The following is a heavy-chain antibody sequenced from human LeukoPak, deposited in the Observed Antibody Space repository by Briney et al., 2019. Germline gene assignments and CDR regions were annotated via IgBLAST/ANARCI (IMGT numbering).Heavy chain of an antibody. CDR2: IIPIFGTA. V-gene: IGHV1-69*13. CDR1: GGTFSSYA. J-gene: IGHJ3*02. CDR3: ARMDTPMVNAFDI. D-gene: IGHD5-18*01. Sequence: SVKVSCKASGGTFSSYAISWVRQAPGQGLEWMGGIIPIFGTANYAQKFQGRVTITADESTSTAYMELSSLRSEDTTVYYCARMDTPMVNAFDIWGQGTMVTVSS.